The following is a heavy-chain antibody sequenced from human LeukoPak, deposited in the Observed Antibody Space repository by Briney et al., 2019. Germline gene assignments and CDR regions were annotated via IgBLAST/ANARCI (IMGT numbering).Heavy chain of an antibody. J-gene: IGHJ3*02. CDR1: GFTFSSYS. D-gene: IGHD2-21*02. Sequence: GGSLRLPCAASGFTFSSYSMNWVRQAPGKGLEWVSSISRSSSYIYYADSVKGRFTISRDNAKNSLYLQMNSMRAEDTAVYYCARDSLTAGAFDIWGQGTMVTVSS. CDR2: ISRSSSYI. CDR3: ARDSLTAGAFDI. V-gene: IGHV3-21*01.